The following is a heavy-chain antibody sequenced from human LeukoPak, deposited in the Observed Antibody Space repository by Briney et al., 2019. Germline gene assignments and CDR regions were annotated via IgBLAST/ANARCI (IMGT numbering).Heavy chain of an antibody. Sequence: SETLSLTCAVYGGSFSGYYWSWIRQPPGEGLEWLGEINHSGSSNFNPSLKSRVTISVDTSKNQFSLNLSSVTAADTGVYYCARATDIVVVPAVRRAFFDFWGQGTLVTVSS. D-gene: IGHD2-2*01. V-gene: IGHV4-34*01. J-gene: IGHJ4*02. CDR1: GGSFSGYY. CDR2: INHSGSS. CDR3: ARATDIVVVPAVRRAFFDF.